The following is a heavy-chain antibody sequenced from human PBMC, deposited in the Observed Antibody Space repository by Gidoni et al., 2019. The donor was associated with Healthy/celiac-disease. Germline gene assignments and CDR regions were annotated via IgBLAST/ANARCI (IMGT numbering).Heavy chain of an antibody. CDR3: ARDAVDTAMVWVY. J-gene: IGHJ4*02. Sequence: QLQLQESGPGLVKPSETLSLTCTVSGGSISSSSYYWGWIRQPPGKGLEWIGSIYYSGSTYYNPSLKSRVTISVDTSKNQCSLKLSSVTAADTAVYYCARDAVDTAMVWVYWGQGTLVTVSS. D-gene: IGHD5-18*01. CDR1: GGSISSSSYY. CDR2: IYYSGST. V-gene: IGHV4-39*01.